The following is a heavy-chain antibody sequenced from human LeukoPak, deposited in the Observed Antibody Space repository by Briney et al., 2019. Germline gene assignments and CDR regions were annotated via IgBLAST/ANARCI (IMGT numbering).Heavy chain of an antibody. J-gene: IGHJ4*02. CDR1: GFTFSSYW. CDR2: IKQDGSEK. V-gene: IGHV3-7*01. CDR3: ARDRGIQLWSKPFDY. D-gene: IGHD5-18*01. Sequence: VQPGGSLRLSCAASGFTFSSYWMSWVRQAPGKGLEWVANIKQDGSEKYYVDSVKGRFTISRDNAKNSLYLQMNSLRAEDTAVYYCARDRGIQLWSKPFDYWGQGTLVTVSS.